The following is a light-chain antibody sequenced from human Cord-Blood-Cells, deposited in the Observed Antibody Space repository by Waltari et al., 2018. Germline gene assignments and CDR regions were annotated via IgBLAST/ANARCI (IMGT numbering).Light chain of an antibody. J-gene: IGLJ3*02. CDR2: EGS. Sequence: QSALTQPASVSGSPGQSITISCTGTSSDVGSYNLVPCYQQHPGKAPKLMSYEGSKRPSGVSNRFSGSKSGNTASLTISGLQAEDEADYYCCSDAGSSTFVFGGGTKLTVL. CDR1: SSDVGSYNL. V-gene: IGLV2-23*01. CDR3: CSDAGSSTFV.